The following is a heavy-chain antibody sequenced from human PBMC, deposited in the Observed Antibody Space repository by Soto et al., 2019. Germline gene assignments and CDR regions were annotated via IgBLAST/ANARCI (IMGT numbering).Heavy chain of an antibody. CDR1: GFTFSNYW. Sequence: EVQLVESGGGLVQPGGSLRLSCRASGFTFSNYWMHWVRQAPGKGLVWVSRTNSDGSSTRYADSVKGRFTISRDNAKNTLYLQMNSLRAEDTAVYYCARDGYCSGGICYGMDVWGQGTTVTVSS. CDR3: ARDGYCSGGICYGMDV. J-gene: IGHJ6*02. CDR2: TNSDGSST. D-gene: IGHD2-15*01. V-gene: IGHV3-74*01.